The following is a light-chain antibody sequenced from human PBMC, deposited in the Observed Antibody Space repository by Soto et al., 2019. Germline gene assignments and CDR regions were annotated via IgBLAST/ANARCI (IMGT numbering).Light chain of an antibody. Sequence: SALTQPASVSGSPGQSITISCTGTSSDVGSYNLVSWYQQHPGKAPKLMIYEGGKRPSGVSNRFSGSKSGNTASLTISGLQAEDEADYYCCSYAGSSTLVFGGGTKLTVL. CDR2: EGG. CDR3: CSYAGSSTLV. J-gene: IGLJ2*01. CDR1: SSDVGSYNL. V-gene: IGLV2-23*01.